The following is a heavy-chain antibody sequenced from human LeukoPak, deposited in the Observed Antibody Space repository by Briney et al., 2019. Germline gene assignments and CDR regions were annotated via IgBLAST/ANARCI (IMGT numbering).Heavy chain of an antibody. V-gene: IGHV4-39*07. CDR1: GGSISSSSYY. J-gene: IGHJ6*02. CDR2: IYYSGST. CDR3: ARGGPYYDSSAQTYYYGMDV. D-gene: IGHD3-22*01. Sequence: PSETLSRTCTVSGGSISSSSYYWGWIRQPPGKGLEWIGSIYYSGSTHYNPSLKGRVTISVDTSKNQFSLKLSSVTAADTAVCYCARGGPYYDSSAQTYYYGMDVWGQGTTVTVSS.